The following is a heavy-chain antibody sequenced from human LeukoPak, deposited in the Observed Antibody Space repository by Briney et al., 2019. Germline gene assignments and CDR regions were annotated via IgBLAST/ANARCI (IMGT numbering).Heavy chain of an antibody. CDR1: GFTFSSYA. Sequence: GGSLRLSCAASGFTFSSYAMHWVRQAPGKGLEWVAVISYDGSNKYYADSVKGRFTISRDNSKNTLYLQMNSLRAEDTAVYYCARGVGGNYDILTGYDYWGQGTLVTVSS. D-gene: IGHD3-9*01. V-gene: IGHV3-30-3*01. J-gene: IGHJ4*02. CDR3: ARGVGGNYDILTGYDY. CDR2: ISYDGSNK.